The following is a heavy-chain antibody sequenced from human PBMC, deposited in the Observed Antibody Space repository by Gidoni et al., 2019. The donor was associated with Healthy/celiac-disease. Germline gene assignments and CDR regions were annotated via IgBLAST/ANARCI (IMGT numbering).Heavy chain of an antibody. CDR1: GYTFTSYY. D-gene: IGHD6-19*01. V-gene: IGHV1-46*01. CDR2: INPSGGST. Sequence: QVQLVQSGAEVKKPGASVKVSCQASGYTFTSYYMHWVRQAPGQGLEWMGIINPSGGSTSYAQKFQGRVTMTRDTSTSTVYMELSSLRSEDTAVYYCARSIAVTPRLLHWGQGTLVTVSS. J-gene: IGHJ4*02. CDR3: ARSIAVTPRLLH.